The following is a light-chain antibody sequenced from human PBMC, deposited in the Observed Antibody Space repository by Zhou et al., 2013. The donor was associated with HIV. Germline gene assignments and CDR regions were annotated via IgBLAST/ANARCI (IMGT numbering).Light chain of an antibody. Sequence: DIQMTQSPSSLSASVGDRVTITCRASQSISSYLNWYQQKPGKAPKLLIYETSNLEIGVPSRFSGSGSGTDFTFTISSLQPEDIATYYCQQYDNLCSFGQGTKLEIK. CDR1: QSISSY. CDR3: QQYDNLCS. V-gene: IGKV1-33*01. CDR2: ETS. J-gene: IGKJ2*04.